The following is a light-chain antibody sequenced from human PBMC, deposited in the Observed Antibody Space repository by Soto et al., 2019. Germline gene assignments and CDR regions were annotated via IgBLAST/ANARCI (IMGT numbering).Light chain of an antibody. V-gene: IGLV2-14*03. Sequence: QSVLTQPASVSGSPGQSIAISCTGTSSDVGAYDFVSWYQQHPDKAPKLLIYEVSNRPSGVSDRFSGSKSVNTATLTISGLQAEDEADYYCSSHTTRNTRVFGTGTTVTV. J-gene: IGLJ1*01. CDR3: SSHTTRNTRV. CDR2: EVS. CDR1: SSDVGAYDF.